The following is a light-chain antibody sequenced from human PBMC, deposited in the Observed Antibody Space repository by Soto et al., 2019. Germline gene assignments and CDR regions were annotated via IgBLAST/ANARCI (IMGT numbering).Light chain of an antibody. V-gene: IGKV3-15*01. Sequence: VMMQSPANLALSSGDGAPRARRAGQGVTTNFAWYQQKPGQSPRLLIYDASTRATGVPDRFSGSGSGTDFTLTISEVQPEDFAIYYCHERQSWPRTCGQGTKVDIK. J-gene: IGKJ1*01. CDR3: HERQSWPRT. CDR2: DAS. CDR1: QGVTTN.